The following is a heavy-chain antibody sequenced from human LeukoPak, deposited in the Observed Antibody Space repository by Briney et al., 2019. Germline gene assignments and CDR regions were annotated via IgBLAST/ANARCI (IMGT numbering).Heavy chain of an antibody. J-gene: IGHJ6*02. CDR2: INTNTGNP. Sequence: ASVKVSCKASGYTFTGYYMHWVRQAPGQGLEWMGWINTNTGNPTYAQGFTGRFVFSLDTSVSTAYLQISSLKAEDTAVYYCARVYQLPHYYYYGMDVWGQGTTVTVSS. V-gene: IGHV7-4-1*02. CDR3: ARVYQLPHYYYYGMDV. D-gene: IGHD2-2*01. CDR1: GYTFTGYY.